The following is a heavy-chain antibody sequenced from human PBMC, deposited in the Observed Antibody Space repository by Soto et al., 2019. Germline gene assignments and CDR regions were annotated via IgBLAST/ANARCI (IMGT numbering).Heavy chain of an antibody. D-gene: IGHD6-6*01. CDR1: GLTLSGFG. CDR2: ISYDGSEK. Sequence: QVQLVESGGGVVQPGTSLRLSCAASGLTLSGFGMHWVRQAPGKGLEWVAVISYDGSEKYYTDSVKCRFTIARDNSQNILYLQMNSLTIEDTAVFYCARSTSSTLNYYYGLDVGGQGTTVTVSS. V-gene: IGHV3-30*03. CDR3: ARSTSSTLNYYYGLDV. J-gene: IGHJ6*02.